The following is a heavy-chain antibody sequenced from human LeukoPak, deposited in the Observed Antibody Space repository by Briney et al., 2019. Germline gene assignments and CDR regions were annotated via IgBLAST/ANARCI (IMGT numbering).Heavy chain of an antibody. CDR2: INTNTGSP. CDR3: ARDLSEPGNNWFDP. V-gene: IGHV7-4-1*02. D-gene: IGHD3-10*01. CDR1: GYTFTGYY. Sequence: GASVKVSCKASGYTFTGYYMHWVRQAPGQGLEWMGWINTNTGSPTHAQGFTGRFVFSLDTSVSTAYLQISSLKAEDTAVYYCARDLSEPGNNWFDPWGQGTLVTVSS. J-gene: IGHJ5*02.